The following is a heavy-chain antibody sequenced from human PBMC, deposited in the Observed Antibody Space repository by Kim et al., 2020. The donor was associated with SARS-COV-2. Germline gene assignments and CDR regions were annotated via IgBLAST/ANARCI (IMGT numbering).Heavy chain of an antibody. J-gene: IGHJ5*02. CDR2: INHSGST. D-gene: IGHD2-15*01. CDR1: GGSFSGYY. V-gene: IGHV4-34*01. Sequence: SETLSLTCAVYGGSFSGYYWSWIRQPPGKGLEWIGEINHSGSTNYNPSLKSRVTISVDTSKNQFSLKLSSVTAADTAVYYCASRLYCSGGSCSYIGRFDPWGQGTLVTVSS. CDR3: ASRLYCSGGSCSYIGRFDP.